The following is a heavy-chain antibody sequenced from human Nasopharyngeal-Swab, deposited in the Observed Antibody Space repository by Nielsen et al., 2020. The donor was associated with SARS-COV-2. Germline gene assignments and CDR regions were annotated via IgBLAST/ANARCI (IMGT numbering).Heavy chain of an antibody. CDR1: GFTFSDYY. Sequence: GGSLRLSCAASGFTFSDYYMSWIRQAPGKGLEWVSYISSSSSYTNYADSVKGRFTISRDNAKNSLYLQMNSLRAEDTAVYYCARVGRFLERWEGGFDYWGQGTLVTVSS. CDR2: ISSSSSYT. V-gene: IGHV3-11*06. D-gene: IGHD3-3*01. CDR3: ARVGRFLERWEGGFDY. J-gene: IGHJ4*02.